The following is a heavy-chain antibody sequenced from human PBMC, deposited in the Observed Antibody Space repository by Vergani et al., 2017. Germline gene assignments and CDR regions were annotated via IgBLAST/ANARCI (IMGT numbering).Heavy chain of an antibody. CDR3: ARMGGYDEGDAFRIGYFDS. D-gene: IGHD3-22*01. V-gene: IGHV4-31*03. CDR2: IYSTGNT. CDR1: GDSISSGVYY. J-gene: IGHJ4*02. Sequence: QVQLQESGPGLVKPSQTLSLTCSVSGDSISSGVYYWNWIRQHPGKGLEWIGYIYSTGNTHHNPSLRRRSNMSVDTSKNQFSLKLNSVTAADTAMYYCARMGGYDEGDAFRIGYFDSWGPGILVADSS.